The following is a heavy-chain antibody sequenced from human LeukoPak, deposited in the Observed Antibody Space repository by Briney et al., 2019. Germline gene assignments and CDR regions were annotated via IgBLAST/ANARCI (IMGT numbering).Heavy chain of an antibody. CDR3: AKGRWFGELLNY. V-gene: IGHV3-48*04. J-gene: IGHJ4*02. Sequence: GGSLRLSCVASNFTFSSYTMTWVRQAPGQGLEWISYISSSSHTIYYADSVQGRFTISRDNAKSSLYLQMNSLRAEDTAVYYCAKGRWFGELLNYWGQGTLVTVSS. CDR1: NFTFSSYT. CDR2: ISSSSHTI. D-gene: IGHD3-10*01.